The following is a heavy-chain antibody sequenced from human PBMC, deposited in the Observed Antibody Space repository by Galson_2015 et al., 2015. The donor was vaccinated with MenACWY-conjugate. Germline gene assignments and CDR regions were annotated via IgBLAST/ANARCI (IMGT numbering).Heavy chain of an antibody. CDR2: ISSSSSAI. CDR1: GFTFSSNS. CDR3: VREGAWRTFAY. J-gene: IGHJ4*02. Sequence: SLRLSCAASGFTFSSNSMNWVRQAPGKGLEWVSYISSSSSAIYYADSVKGRFTISRDNAENSLYLQMNSLRAEDTAVYYCVREGAWRTFAYWGQGTLVTVSS. D-gene: IGHD3-3*01. V-gene: IGHV3-48*04.